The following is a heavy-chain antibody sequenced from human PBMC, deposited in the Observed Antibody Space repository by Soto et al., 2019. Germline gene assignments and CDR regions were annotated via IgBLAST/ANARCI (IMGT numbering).Heavy chain of an antibody. Sequence: PCGPLRLSCAAAECTFSSYAMHWVRQAPGKGLEWVAVISYDGSNKYYADSVKGRFTISRDNSKNTLYLQMNSLRAEDTAVYYCARDGKDIVLVPAAMGYYYYGMDVWGQGTTVPVSS. CDR1: ECTFSSYA. CDR3: ARDGKDIVLVPAAMGYYYYGMDV. CDR2: ISYDGSNK. J-gene: IGHJ6*02. V-gene: IGHV3-30-3*01. D-gene: IGHD2-2*01.